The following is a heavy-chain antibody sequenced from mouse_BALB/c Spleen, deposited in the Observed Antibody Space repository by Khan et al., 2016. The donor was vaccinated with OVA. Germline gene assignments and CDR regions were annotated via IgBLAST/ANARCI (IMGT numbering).Heavy chain of an antibody. V-gene: IGHV2-9*02. CDR3: ARDYGSSFEYFDV. J-gene: IGHJ1*01. CDR1: GFSLTSYG. Sequence: VELVESGPGLVAPSQSLSITCTVSGFSLTSYGVHWVRQPPGKGLEWLGLIWAGGSTTYNSALMSRLTINKDNSKSTAFVKRNSLQTAATAMYDWARDYGSSFEYFDVWGAGTTVTVAS. D-gene: IGHD1-1*01. CDR2: IWAGGST.